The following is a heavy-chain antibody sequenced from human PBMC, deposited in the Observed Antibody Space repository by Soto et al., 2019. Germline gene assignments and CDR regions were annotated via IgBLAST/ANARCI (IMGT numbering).Heavy chain of an antibody. CDR1: GFTFSGYW. D-gene: IGHD1-1*01. V-gene: IGHV3-74*01. Sequence: EVQLVESGGGLVQPGGSLRLSCAASGFTFSGYWMHWVRQAPGKGLVWVSRIDGDGSRTNYADSAKGRFTISRDNAKNTLYLQMNSLRAEDTAVYYCARELASYNDYWGQGTLVTVSS. CDR3: ARELASYNDY. J-gene: IGHJ4*02. CDR2: IDGDGSRT.